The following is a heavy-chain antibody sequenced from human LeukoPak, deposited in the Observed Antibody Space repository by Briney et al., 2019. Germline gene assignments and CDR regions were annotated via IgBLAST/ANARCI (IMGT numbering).Heavy chain of an antibody. V-gene: IGHV1-2*02. CDR2: INPNSGGT. CDR1: GYTFTGYY. J-gene: IGHJ6*03. D-gene: IGHD3-10*01. CDR3: ARGVGTEGVLWFGELLWSNGYYYYMDV. Sequence: PQASVKVSCKASGYTFTGYYMHWVRQAPGQGLEWMGWINPNSGGTNYAQKFQGRVTMTRDTSISTAYMELSRLRSDDTAVYYCARGVGTEGVLWFGELLWSNGYYYYMDVWGKGTTVTVSS.